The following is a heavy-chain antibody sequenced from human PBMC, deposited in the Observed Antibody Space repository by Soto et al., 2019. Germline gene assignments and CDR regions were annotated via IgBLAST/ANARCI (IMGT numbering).Heavy chain of an antibody. Sequence: PLEILSLTFTVSGGSISRGGYYWSWIRQHPGTGLEWIGHICYSGSTYYNTSLKSRVTISVNTSRNQFSLIVHSVTAAHTAVYYFARGVLHWGQETLVTVTS. V-gene: IGHV4-31*03. CDR1: GGSISRGGYY. J-gene: IGHJ4*01. CDR3: ARGVLH. CDR2: ICYSGST.